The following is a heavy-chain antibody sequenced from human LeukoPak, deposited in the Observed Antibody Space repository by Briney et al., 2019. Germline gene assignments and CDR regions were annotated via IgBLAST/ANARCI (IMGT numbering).Heavy chain of an antibody. V-gene: IGHV1-46*01. J-gene: IGHJ4*02. Sequence: ASVKVSCKASGYTFTSYYMHWVRQAPGQGLEWMGIINPSGDSTSYAQKFQGRVTITADKSTSTAYMELSSLRSEDTAVYYCARDRGSGSYYKGWGQGTLVTVSS. CDR3: ARDRGSGSYYKG. D-gene: IGHD3-10*01. CDR2: INPSGDST. CDR1: GYTFTSYY.